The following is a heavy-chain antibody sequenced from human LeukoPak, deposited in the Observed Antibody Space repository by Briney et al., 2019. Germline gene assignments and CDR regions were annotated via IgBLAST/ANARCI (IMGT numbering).Heavy chain of an antibody. D-gene: IGHD6-13*01. Sequence: GGSLRLSCAASGFTVGNNYMNWVRQAPGKGLEWVSLIFSHGETSYADSVKGRFTISRDNSKNTLYLQMNGLRVEDTAVYYCARDLPMWRSSSSNWFDPWGQGTLVTVSS. CDR3: ARDLPMWRSSSSNWFDP. CDR1: GFTVGNNY. J-gene: IGHJ5*02. CDR2: IFSHGET. V-gene: IGHV3-66*01.